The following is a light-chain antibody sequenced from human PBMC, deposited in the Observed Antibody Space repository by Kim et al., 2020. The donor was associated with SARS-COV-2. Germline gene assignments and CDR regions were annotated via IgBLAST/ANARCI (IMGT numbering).Light chain of an antibody. J-gene: IGLJ3*02. V-gene: IGLV1-47*01. Sequence: GQRVTISCAGSSTNSEKNYGCWYKQVPGTATRVLISVNNRRPSGVPDRCSGSKTGTSTSLAISGLRSEDEADYYCAAWDDRLSGRVFGGGTQLTVL. CDR3: AAWDDRLSGRV. CDR1: STNSEKNY. CDR2: VNN.